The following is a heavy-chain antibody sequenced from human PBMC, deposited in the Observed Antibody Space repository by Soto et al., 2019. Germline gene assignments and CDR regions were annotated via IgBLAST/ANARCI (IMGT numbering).Heavy chain of an antibody. V-gene: IGHV1-69*01. CDR2: IIPLFGTT. Sequence: QVQAVQSGVEVRRPGSSVKVSCKASGDTFKNCVISWVRQAPGQGLEWMGGIIPLFGTTDFAQRFQGRLTITTDESTTIAYMELSRLISEDTATYYFAAELGGVKVCVVWGQGTTVIVSS. CDR1: GDTFKNCV. J-gene: IGHJ6*02. D-gene: IGHD7-27*01. CDR3: AAELGGVKVCVV.